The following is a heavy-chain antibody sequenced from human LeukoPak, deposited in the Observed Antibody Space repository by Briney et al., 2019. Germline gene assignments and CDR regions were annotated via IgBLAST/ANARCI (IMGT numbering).Heavy chain of an antibody. J-gene: IGHJ5*02. V-gene: IGHV4-4*07. CDR3: ASSASGYYFRVGFDP. CDR2: IFTSGST. D-gene: IGHD3-22*01. Sequence: SETLSLTCTVSSGSISNFHWSWIRQPAGKGLEWIGRIFTSGSTNYNPSLKSRVTMSVDTSKKQFSLKLSSVTAADTAVYYCASSASGYYFRVGFDPWGQGTLVTVSS. CDR1: SGSISNFH.